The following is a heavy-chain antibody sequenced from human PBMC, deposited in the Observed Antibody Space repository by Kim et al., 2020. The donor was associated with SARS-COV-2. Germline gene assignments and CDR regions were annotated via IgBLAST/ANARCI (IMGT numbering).Heavy chain of an antibody. CDR3: AVSSGRQPIFDY. V-gene: IGHV3-23*01. J-gene: IGHJ4*02. CDR2: ISGSGGST. Sequence: GGSLRLSCAASGFTFSSYAMSWVRQPPGKGLEWVSAISGSGGSTYYADSVKGRFTISRDNSKNTLYLQMNSLRAEDTAVYYCAVSSGRQPIFDYWGQGTPVTVSS. D-gene: IGHD3-22*01. CDR1: GFTFSSYA.